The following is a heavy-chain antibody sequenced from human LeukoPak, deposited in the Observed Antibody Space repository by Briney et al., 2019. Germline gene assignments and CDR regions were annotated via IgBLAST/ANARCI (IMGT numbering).Heavy chain of an antibody. Sequence: GGSLTLSCAASGFSFNEFTMHWLRHAPGKGLEWVAFIGYDGDPTFYAEPVKGRFTVSRDNSTDSLFLQMNSLKTDDPALLYFAKDGHYCSATAYLSSWFDPWVQGTLITVSS. V-gene: IGHV3-43*01. CDR3: AKDGHYCSATAYLSSWFDP. CDR2: IGYDGDPT. D-gene: IGHD2-8*02. CDR1: GFSFNEFT. J-gene: IGHJ5*02.